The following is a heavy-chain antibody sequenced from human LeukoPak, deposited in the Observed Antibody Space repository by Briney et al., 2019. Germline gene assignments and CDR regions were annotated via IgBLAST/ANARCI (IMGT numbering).Heavy chain of an antibody. D-gene: IGHD6-19*01. Sequence: GGTLRLSCAASGFTFSSYGMSWVRQAPGKGLEWVSAISGSGGSTYYADSVKGRFTISRDNSENTLYLQMNSLRAEDTAVYYCAKEGSSGWYADYWGQGTLVTVSS. J-gene: IGHJ4*02. V-gene: IGHV3-23*01. CDR2: ISGSGGST. CDR1: GFTFSSYG. CDR3: AKEGSSGWYADY.